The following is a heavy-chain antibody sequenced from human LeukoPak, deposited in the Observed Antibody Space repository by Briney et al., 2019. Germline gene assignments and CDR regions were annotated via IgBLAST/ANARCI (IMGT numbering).Heavy chain of an antibody. CDR1: GGTFSSYA. CDR3: ARDQGEWLVANAFDI. V-gene: IGHV1-69*05. Sequence: SVKVSCKASGGTFSSYAISWVRQAPGQGLEWMGRIIPIFGTANYAQKFQGRVTITTDESTSTAYMELSSLRSEDTAVYNCARDQGEWLVANAFDIWGQGTMVTVSS. J-gene: IGHJ3*02. D-gene: IGHD6-19*01. CDR2: IIPIFGTA.